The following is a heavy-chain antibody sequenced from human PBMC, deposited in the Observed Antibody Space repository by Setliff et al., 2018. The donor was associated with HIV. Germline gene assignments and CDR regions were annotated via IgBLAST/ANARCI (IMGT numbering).Heavy chain of an antibody. CDR3: ARGDWRMVRGVDPTPSYYFDY. Sequence: SETLSLTCTVSGYSISSGYYRGWIRQPPGKGLEWIGSIYHSGSTYYNPSLKRRVTISVDTSKNQFSLKLSSVTAADTAVYYCARGDWRMVRGVDPTPSYYFDYWGQGTLVTVSS. D-gene: IGHD3-10*01. J-gene: IGHJ4*02. V-gene: IGHV4-38-2*02. CDR2: IYHSGST. CDR1: GYSISSGYY.